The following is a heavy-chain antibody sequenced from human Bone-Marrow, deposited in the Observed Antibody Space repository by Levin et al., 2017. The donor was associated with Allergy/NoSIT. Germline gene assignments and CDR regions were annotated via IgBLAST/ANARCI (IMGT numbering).Heavy chain of an antibody. CDR2: INPSGGSP. CDR1: GYTFTSYY. CDR3: AREFVVVVVATAPPRDSDAFDI. D-gene: IGHD2-15*01. V-gene: IGHV1-46*01. J-gene: IGHJ3*02. Sequence: ASVKVSCKASGYTFTSYYMHWVRQAPGQGLEWMGIINPSGGSPTYAQKFQGRVTMTRDTSTSTVYMELSSLRSEDTAVYYCAREFVVVVVATAPPRDSDAFDIWSQGTMVTVSS.